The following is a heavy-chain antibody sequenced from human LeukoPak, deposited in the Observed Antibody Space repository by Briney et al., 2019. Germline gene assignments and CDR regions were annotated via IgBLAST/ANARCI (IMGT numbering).Heavy chain of an antibody. D-gene: IGHD2-15*01. CDR3: AKDQPDWGVAATTVGWFDP. CDR2: IYTSGST. J-gene: IGHJ5*02. CDR1: GGSISSYY. Sequence: PSETLSLTCTVSGGSISSYYWSWIRQPAGKGLEWIGRIYTSGSTNYNPSLKSQVTMSVDTSKNQFSLKLSSVTAADTAVYYCAKDQPDWGVAATTVGWFDPWGQGTLVTVSS. V-gene: IGHV4-4*07.